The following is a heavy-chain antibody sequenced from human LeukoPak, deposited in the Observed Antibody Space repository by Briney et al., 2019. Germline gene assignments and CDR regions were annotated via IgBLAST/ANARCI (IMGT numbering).Heavy chain of an antibody. CDR1: GFTFSSYW. D-gene: IGHD1-1*01. J-gene: IGHJ4*02. Sequence: PGGSLRLSCAVSGFTFSSYWMHWVRQAPGKGLVWVSRIKSDGTETHYADSVQGRFIISRDNARNTLYLQMDSLRAEDTAVYYCRRLNEAESDWGQGALVTVSS. CDR2: IKSDGTET. CDR3: RRLNEAESD. V-gene: IGHV3-74*01.